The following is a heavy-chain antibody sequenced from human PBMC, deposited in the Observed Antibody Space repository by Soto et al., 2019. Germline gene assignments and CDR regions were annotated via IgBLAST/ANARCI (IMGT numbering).Heavy chain of an antibody. Sequence: QIQLVQSGAEVKKSGASVKVSCKASGYTFSIYGITWVRQAPGQGLEWMGWIYDYNDKYNGKTNYEQKFQGRVSMTTDPAKNIAYMELRSLRSDETAVYYCARKSVSNFNWFDSWGQGTLVTVSS. D-gene: IGHD4-4*01. J-gene: IGHJ5*01. CDR1: GYTFSIYG. CDR3: ARKSVSNFNWFDS. CDR2: IYDYNDKYNGKT. V-gene: IGHV1-18*01.